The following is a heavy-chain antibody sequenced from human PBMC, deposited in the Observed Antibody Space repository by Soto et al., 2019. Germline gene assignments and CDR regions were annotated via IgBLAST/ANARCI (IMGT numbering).Heavy chain of an antibody. V-gene: IGHV3-74*01. CDR2: INTDASTT. CDR1: GFTFSSHW. CDR3: AKDGGYAYYDSSGYYFGY. J-gene: IGHJ4*02. D-gene: IGHD3-22*01. Sequence: GGSLRLSCAASGFTFSSHWMHWVRQAPGKGLVWVSRINTDASTTNYADSVKGRFSISRDNAKNTLYLQMNSLRVEDTAVYYCAKDGGYAYYDSSGYYFGYWGQGTLVTVSS.